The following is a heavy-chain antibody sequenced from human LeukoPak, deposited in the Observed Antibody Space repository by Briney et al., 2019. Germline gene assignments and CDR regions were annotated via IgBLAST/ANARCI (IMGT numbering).Heavy chain of an antibody. D-gene: IGHD3-9*01. Sequence: SETLSLTCDVSGFSISSGYYWGWTRQPPGKGPEWIGSIYHSGNTYYNPSLKSRVTMSVDTSENQFSLKLNSVTAADTALYYCAGTAGYYAYWGQGTLVTVSS. V-gene: IGHV4-38-2*01. CDR2: IYHSGNT. CDR3: AGTAGYYAY. CDR1: GFSISSGYY. J-gene: IGHJ4*02.